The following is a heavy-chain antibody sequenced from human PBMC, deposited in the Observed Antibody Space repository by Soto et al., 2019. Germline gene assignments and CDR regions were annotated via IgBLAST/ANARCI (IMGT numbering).Heavy chain of an antibody. CDR1: GYTFINYY. CDR2: MNPSGGGT. J-gene: IGHJ5*01. V-gene: IGHV1-46*01. D-gene: IGHD1-1*01. CDR3: SKNGTTWFAS. Sequence: ASVKVSCKASGYTFINYYMHWVRQAPGQGLEWMGIMNPSGGGTVYAQTLQGRVIMTADTFTNTAYMELRGLRSDDTAMYYCSKNGTTWFASWGQGTPVTVSS.